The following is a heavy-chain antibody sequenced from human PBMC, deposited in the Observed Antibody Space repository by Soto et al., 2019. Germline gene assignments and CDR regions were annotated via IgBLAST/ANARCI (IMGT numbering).Heavy chain of an antibody. CDR2: IYYSGSS. J-gene: IGHJ4*02. Sequence: LSLTCTVSGGSISSDGYYWSWIRQHPGKGLEWIGYIYYSGSSYYNPSLKSRVTISVDTSKNQFSLKLTSVTAADTAVYYCARGPDIVVVPAASRLPERRLDHFDYWGQGTLVTVSS. CDR1: GGSISSDGYY. V-gene: IGHV4-31*03. D-gene: IGHD2-2*01. CDR3: ARGPDIVVVPAASRLPERRLDHFDY.